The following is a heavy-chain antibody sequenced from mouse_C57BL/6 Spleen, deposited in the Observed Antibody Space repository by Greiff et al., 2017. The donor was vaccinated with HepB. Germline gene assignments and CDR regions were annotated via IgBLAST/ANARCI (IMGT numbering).Heavy chain of an antibody. V-gene: IGHV3-6*01. D-gene: IGHD1-1*01. CDR1: GYSITSGYY. Sequence: ESGPGLVKPSQSLSLTCSVTGYSITSGYYWNWIRQFPGNKREWMGYISYDGSNNYNPSLKNRISITRDTSKNQFFLKLNSVTTEDTATYYCAGTTVVADYYAMDYWGQGTSVTVSS. CDR2: ISYDGSN. J-gene: IGHJ4*01. CDR3: AGTTVVADYYAMDY.